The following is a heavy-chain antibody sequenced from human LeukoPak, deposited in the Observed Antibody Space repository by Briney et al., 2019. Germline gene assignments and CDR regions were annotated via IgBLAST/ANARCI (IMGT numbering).Heavy chain of an antibody. Sequence: ASVKVSCKASGYTFTSYGISWVRQAPGQGLELMGWISAYNGNTNYAQKLQGRVTMTTDTSTSTAYIELRSLRADDTAMYCCARDDIVATICQDDGSQASLVSVSS. J-gene: IGHJ4*02. CDR1: GYTFTSYG. D-gene: IGHD5-12*01. CDR3: ARDDIVATICQDD. V-gene: IGHV1-18*01. CDR2: ISAYNGNT.